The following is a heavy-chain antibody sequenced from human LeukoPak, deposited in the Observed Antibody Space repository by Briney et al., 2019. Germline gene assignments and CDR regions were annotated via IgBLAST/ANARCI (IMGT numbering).Heavy chain of an antibody. CDR1: GFTFSSYG. J-gene: IGHJ4*02. CDR3: ARPSYGPGYYFDY. D-gene: IGHD5-18*01. Sequence: PGGSLRLSCAASGFTFSSYGMHWVRQAPGKGLEWVAFIRYDGSNKYYADSVKGRFTISRDNSKNTLYLQMNSLRAEDTAVYYCARPSYGPGYYFDYWGQGTLVTVSS. V-gene: IGHV3-30*02. CDR2: IRYDGSNK.